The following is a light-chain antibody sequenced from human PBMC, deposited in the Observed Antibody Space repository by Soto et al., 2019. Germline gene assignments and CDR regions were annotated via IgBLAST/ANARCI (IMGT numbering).Light chain of an antibody. CDR2: LNSDGSH. CDR1: SGHNNYA. CDR3: QTWGTGIWV. Sequence: QPVLTQSPSASASLGASVKLTCTLSSGHNNYAIAWHQQQPEKGPRYLMKLNSDGSHSKGDGIPDRFSGSSSGAERYLTISSLQSEDEADYYCQTWGTGIWVFGGGTKLTVL. J-gene: IGLJ3*02. V-gene: IGLV4-69*01.